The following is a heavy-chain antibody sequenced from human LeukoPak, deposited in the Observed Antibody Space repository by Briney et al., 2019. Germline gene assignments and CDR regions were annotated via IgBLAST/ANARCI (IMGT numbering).Heavy chain of an antibody. CDR1: GGSISSGSCY. CDR2: IYTSGST. D-gene: IGHD4-17*01. V-gene: IGHV4-61*02. CDR3: ARAPRHDYGDYDFRDAFDI. Sequence: TLSLTCTVSGGSISSGSCYWGWIRQPAGKGLEWIGRIYTSGSTNYKPSLKSRVTISVDTSKNQFSLKLSSVTAADTAVYYCARAPRHDYGDYDFRDAFDIWGQGTMVTVSS. J-gene: IGHJ3*02.